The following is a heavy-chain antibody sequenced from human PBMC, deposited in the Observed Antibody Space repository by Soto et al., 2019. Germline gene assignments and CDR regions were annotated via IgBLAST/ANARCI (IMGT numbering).Heavy chain of an antibody. CDR1: GGSISSYY. V-gene: IGHV4-59*01. J-gene: IGHJ5*02. CDR2: IYYSGST. Sequence: SETLSLTCTVSGGSISSYYWSWIRQPPGKGLEWIGYIYYSGSTNYNPSLKSRVTISVDTSKNQFSLKLSSVTAADTAVYYCARVTGEYYYDSRSIDPWGQGTLVTVSS. D-gene: IGHD3-22*01. CDR3: ARVTGEYYYDSRSIDP.